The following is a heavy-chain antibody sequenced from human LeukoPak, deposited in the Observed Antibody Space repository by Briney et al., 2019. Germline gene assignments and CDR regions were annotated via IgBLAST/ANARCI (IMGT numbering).Heavy chain of an antibody. CDR3: ARDRFGNGYSPFDY. CDR1: GFTFSSYS. V-gene: IGHV3-21*01. D-gene: IGHD5-18*01. Sequence: GGSLRLSCAASGFTFSSYSMNWVRQAPGKGLEWVSSISSSSSYIYYADSVKGRFTISRDNAKNSLYLQMHSLRAEDTAVYYCARDRFGNGYSPFDYWGQGTLVTVSS. CDR2: ISSSSSYI. J-gene: IGHJ4*02.